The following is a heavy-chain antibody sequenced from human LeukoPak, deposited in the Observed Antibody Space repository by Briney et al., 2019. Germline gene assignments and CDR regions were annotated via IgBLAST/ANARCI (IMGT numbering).Heavy chain of an antibody. CDR3: ARGPYIVVVVAAYFDY. CDR2: INPNSGGT. D-gene: IGHD2-15*01. V-gene: IGHV1-2*02. CDR1: GYTFTGYY. Sequence: ASVKVSCKASGYTFTGYYMHWVRQAPGQGLEWMGWINPNSGGTNYAQKFQGRVTMTRDTSISTAYMELSRLRSDDTAVYYCARGPYIVVVVAAYFDYWGQGTLVTVSS. J-gene: IGHJ4*02.